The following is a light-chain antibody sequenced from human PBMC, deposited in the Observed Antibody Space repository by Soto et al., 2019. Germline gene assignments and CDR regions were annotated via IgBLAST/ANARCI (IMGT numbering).Light chain of an antibody. CDR3: AAWDESPNVPV. CDR1: NSNIGRNT. J-gene: IGLJ2*01. V-gene: IGLV1-44*01. Sequence: QSVLTQPPSASGTPGQRVTISCSGSNSNIGRNTVNWYQQLPGAAPNLLLYSNNERPSGVPDRFSGSKSGTSASLAISGLQSEDEADYYCAAWDESPNVPVFGGGTKLTVL. CDR2: SNN.